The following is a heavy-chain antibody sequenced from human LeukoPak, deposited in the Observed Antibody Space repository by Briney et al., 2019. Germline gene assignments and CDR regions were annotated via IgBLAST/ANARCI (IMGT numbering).Heavy chain of an antibody. D-gene: IGHD6-6*01. CDR2: ISYDGSNK. CDR3: AKESSSGGDFDY. CDR1: GFTLSSYG. V-gene: IGHV3-30*18. Sequence: GGPLRLSCAASGFTLSSYGMHWAPQAPGKGLEWVAVISYDGSNKYYADSVKGRFTISRDNSKNTLYLQMNSLRAEDTAVYYCAKESSSGGDFDYWGQGTLVTVSS. J-gene: IGHJ4*02.